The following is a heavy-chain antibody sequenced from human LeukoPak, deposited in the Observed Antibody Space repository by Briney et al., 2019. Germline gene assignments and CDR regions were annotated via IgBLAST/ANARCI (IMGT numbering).Heavy chain of an antibody. CDR2: IKQDGSEK. D-gene: IGHD6-13*01. J-gene: IGHJ4*02. CDR3: PRDSAGNDY. CDR1: GFTFSTYW. Sequence: HPGGSLRLSCAASGFTFSTYWMSWGRQAPGKGLEWVANIKQDGSEKYYVDSVKGRFTISRDNAKNSLYLQMNSLRAEDTAMYYCPRDSAGNDYWGQGTLVTVSS. V-gene: IGHV3-7*01.